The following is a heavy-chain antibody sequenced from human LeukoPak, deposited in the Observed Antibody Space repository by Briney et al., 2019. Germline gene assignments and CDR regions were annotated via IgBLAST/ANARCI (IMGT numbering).Heavy chain of an antibody. Sequence: SETLSLTCAVYGGSFSGYYWSWIRQPPGKGLEWIGEINHSGSTNYNPSLKSRVTISVDTSKNQFSLKLSSVTAADTAVYYCARGRIGDRWELQGGSFDYWGQGTLVTVSS. J-gene: IGHJ4*02. V-gene: IGHV4-34*01. CDR3: ARGRIGDRWELQGGSFDY. CDR2: INHSGST. D-gene: IGHD1-26*01. CDR1: GGSFSGYY.